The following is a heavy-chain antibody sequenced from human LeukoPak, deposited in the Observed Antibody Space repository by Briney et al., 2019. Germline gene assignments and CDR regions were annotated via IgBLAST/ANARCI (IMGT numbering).Heavy chain of an antibody. D-gene: IGHD1-1*01. CDR3: AREGTYGNAFDI. Sequence: SVKVSCKASGGTFSSYAISWVRQAPGQGLEWMGRIIPIFGIANYAQKFQGRVTITADKSTSTAYMELSSLRSEDTAVYYCAREGTYGNAFDIWGQGTMVTVSS. V-gene: IGHV1-69*04. CDR1: GGTFSSYA. CDR2: IIPIFGIA. J-gene: IGHJ3*02.